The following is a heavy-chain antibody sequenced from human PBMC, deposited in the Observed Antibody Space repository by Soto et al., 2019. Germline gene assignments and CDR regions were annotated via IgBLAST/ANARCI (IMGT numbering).Heavy chain of an antibody. CDR2: IYHSGST. CDR1: GGSISRGGYS. Sequence: PSETLSLTCAVSGGSISRGGYSWSWIRQPPGKGLEWIGYIYHSGSTYYNPSLKSRVTISVDRSKNQFSLKLSSVTAADTAVYYCARVRFYYDFWSGYQANCWFDPWGQGTLVTVSS. J-gene: IGHJ5*02. D-gene: IGHD3-3*01. CDR3: ARVRFYYDFWSGYQANCWFDP. V-gene: IGHV4-30-2*01.